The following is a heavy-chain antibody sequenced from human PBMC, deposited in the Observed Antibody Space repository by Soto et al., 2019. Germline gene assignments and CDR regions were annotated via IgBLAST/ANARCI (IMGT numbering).Heavy chain of an antibody. V-gene: IGHV3-30*18. Sequence: VQLVESGGGVVQPGRSLRLSCEASGFSFSTYGMHWVRQAPGKGLEWLAVISFDGNKKDYADSVKGRFTISRDNSKKKLFLQINSVRAEDTAVYYCAKDRLVVIPTGHQGYLDSGGQGTLVTVSS. CDR2: ISFDGNKK. CDR3: AKDRLVVIPTGHQGYLDS. J-gene: IGHJ4*02. D-gene: IGHD2-2*01. CDR1: GFSFSTYG.